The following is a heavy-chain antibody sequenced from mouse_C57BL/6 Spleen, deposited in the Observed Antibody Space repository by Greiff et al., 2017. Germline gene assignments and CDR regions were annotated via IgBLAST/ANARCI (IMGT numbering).Heavy chain of an antibody. Sequence: QVQLKQPGAELVKPGASVKVSCKASGYTFTSYWMHWVKQRPGQGLEWIGRIHPSDSDTNYNQKFKGKATLTVDKSSSTAYMQLSSLTSEDSAVHYCAIEGILHYFDYWGQGTTLTVSS. J-gene: IGHJ2*01. D-gene: IGHD1-1*01. CDR3: AIEGILHYFDY. V-gene: IGHV1-74*01. CDR2: IHPSDSDT. CDR1: GYTFTSYW.